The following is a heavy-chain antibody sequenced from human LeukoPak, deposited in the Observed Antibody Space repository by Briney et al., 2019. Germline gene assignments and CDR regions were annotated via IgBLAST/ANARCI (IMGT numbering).Heavy chain of an antibody. CDR3: ARDAESPGTTMTTYHYYMDL. D-gene: IGHD4-17*01. J-gene: IGHJ6*03. CDR1: GFTFSSYS. CDR2: ISSSSSYI. V-gene: IGHV3-21*01. Sequence: PGGSLRLSCAASGFTFSSYSMNWVRQAPGKGLEWVSSISSSSSYIYYADSVKGRFTISRDNAKNSLYLQMNSLRAEDTGVYYCARDAESPGTTMTTYHYYMDLWGKGTTVTISS.